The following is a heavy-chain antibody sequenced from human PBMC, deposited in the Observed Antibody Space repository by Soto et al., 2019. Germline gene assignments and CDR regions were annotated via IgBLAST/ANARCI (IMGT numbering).Heavy chain of an antibody. CDR2: IHSDGSST. V-gene: IGHV3-74*01. CDR1: GFTFSYYW. Sequence: EVQLVESGGGLVQPGESLRLSCAASGFTFSYYWMHWVRQAPGKGLVWVSRIHSDGSSTTYADSVKGRFSISRDNARNTVYLQMNSLRAEDTAVYYCARGDRGAFDLWGQGTVLNVSS. D-gene: IGHD1-26*01. CDR3: ARGDRGAFDL. J-gene: IGHJ3*01.